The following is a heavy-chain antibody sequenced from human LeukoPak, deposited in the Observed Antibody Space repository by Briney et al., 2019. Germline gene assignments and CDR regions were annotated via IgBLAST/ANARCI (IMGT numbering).Heavy chain of an antibody. V-gene: IGHV3-48*03. CDR3: ARAGSGSSYLLYYYYYGMDV. CDR2: ISSSGSTI. D-gene: IGHD1-26*01. Sequence: GGSLRLSCAASGFTFSSYEMNWVRQAPGKGLEWVSYISSSGSTIYYADSVKGRFTISRDNAKNSLYLQMNSLRAEGTAVYYCARAGSGSSYLLYYYYYGMDVWGQGTTVTVSS. CDR1: GFTFSSYE. J-gene: IGHJ6*02.